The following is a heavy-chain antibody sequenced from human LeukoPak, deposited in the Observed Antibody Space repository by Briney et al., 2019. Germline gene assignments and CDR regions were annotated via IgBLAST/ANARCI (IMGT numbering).Heavy chain of an antibody. J-gene: IGHJ6*02. V-gene: IGHV1-2*02. CDR3: ARGVVVCSSTSCYANYYYGMDV. D-gene: IGHD2-2*01. CDR1: GYTFTGYY. Sequence: ASVKVSCKASGYTFTGYYMHWVRQAPGQGLEWMGWINPNSGGTNYAQKFQGRVTMTRDTSISTAYMELSRPRSDDTAVYYCARGVVVCSSTSCYANYYYGMDVWGQGTTVTVSS. CDR2: INPNSGGT.